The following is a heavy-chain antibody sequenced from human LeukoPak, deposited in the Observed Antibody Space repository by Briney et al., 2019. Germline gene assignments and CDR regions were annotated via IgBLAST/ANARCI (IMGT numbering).Heavy chain of an antibody. D-gene: IGHD3-9*01. CDR2: FYLGDSDT. V-gene: IGHV5-51*01. CDR1: GYSFTSYW. CDR3: ARAAGDLSYDILTGYYLPSFDY. J-gene: IGHJ4*02. Sequence: GGFLKISFKGFGYSFTSYWIGWVRQRPGKGLEWMGIFYLGDSDTKYSPSFQSQVTISADKSISTAYLQWSSLKASDTAMYYCARAAGDLSYDILTGYYLPSFDYWGQGALVTVSS.